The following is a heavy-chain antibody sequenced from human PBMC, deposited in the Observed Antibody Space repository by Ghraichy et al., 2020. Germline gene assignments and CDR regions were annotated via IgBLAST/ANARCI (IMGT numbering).Heavy chain of an antibody. CDR1: GYTFTDYY. J-gene: IGHJ5*02. V-gene: IGHV1-2*02. CDR2: INPNSGGT. D-gene: IGHD3-3*01. CDR3: ASLPPFWSAYYSGFDP. Sequence: ASVKVSCKASGYTFTDYYMHWVRQAPGQGLEWMGWINPNSGGTNYVQKFQGRVTMTRDTSISTAYMELSRLRSDDTAVYYCASLPPFWSAYYSGFDPWGQGTLVTVSS.